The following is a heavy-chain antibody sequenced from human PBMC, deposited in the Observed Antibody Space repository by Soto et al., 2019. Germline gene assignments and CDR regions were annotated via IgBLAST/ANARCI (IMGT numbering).Heavy chain of an antibody. D-gene: IGHD2-15*01. J-gene: IGHJ6*02. CDR2: TYYRSRWYS. CDR1: WDTVSSNSVA. V-gene: IGHV6-1*01. Sequence: PSQTLSITCVGSWDTVSSNSVALNWVRQSPSRGLEWLGRTYYRSRWYSDYAVSVRSRIDINADTSKNQVSLQLNSVTPEDTAVYYCARSEEDSDYYYYGMDVWGQGTTVTVSS. CDR3: ARSEEDSDYYYYGMDV.